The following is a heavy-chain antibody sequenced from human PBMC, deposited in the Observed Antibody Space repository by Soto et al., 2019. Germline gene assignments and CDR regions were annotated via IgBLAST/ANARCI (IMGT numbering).Heavy chain of an antibody. V-gene: IGHV4-34*01. Sequence: SETLSLTCAVYGGSFSGYYWSWIRQPPGKGLEWIGEINHSGSTNYNPSLKSRVTISVDTSKNQFSLKLSSVTAADTAVYYCARDSRAAGGDILTGYYRKGLKYYGMDVWGQGTTVTVSS. D-gene: IGHD3-9*01. CDR1: GGSFSGYY. CDR3: ARDSRAAGGDILTGYYRKGLKYYGMDV. CDR2: INHSGST. J-gene: IGHJ6*02.